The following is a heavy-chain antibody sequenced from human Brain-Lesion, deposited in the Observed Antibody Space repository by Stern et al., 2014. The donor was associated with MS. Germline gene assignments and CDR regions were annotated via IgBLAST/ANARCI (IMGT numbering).Heavy chain of an antibody. J-gene: IGHJ6*02. CDR1: GGSISSGGYY. D-gene: IGHD2-2*01. CDR3: ARGRVVPGFQYYATDV. CDR2: IFNSGST. Sequence: QVQLVQSGPGLVKPSQTLSLSCTVSGGSISSGGYYWSWIRQPAGKGREWIGRIFNSGSTSYNPSLKSRVTISIDPSKNQFSLRLNSMTAADTAVYYCARGRVVPGFQYYATDVWGQGTTVIVSS. V-gene: IGHV4-61*02.